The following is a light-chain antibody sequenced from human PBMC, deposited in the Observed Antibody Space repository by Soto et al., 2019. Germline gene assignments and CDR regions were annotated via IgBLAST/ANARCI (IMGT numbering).Light chain of an antibody. CDR3: QQYKTYSRT. Sequence: DIQMTQSPSTLSASVGDRITITCRASQNINTWLAWYQQIPGKAPKLLIYAGSTLQRGVPSRFTGSGSGTEFTLTISSLQADDFATFYCQQYKTYSRTFGQGTTVEVK. CDR2: AGS. CDR1: QNINTW. J-gene: IGKJ1*01. V-gene: IGKV1-5*03.